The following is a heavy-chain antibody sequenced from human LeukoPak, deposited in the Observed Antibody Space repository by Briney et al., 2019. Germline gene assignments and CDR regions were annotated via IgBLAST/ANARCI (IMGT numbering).Heavy chain of an antibody. V-gene: IGHV4-59*08. CDR2: IYYSGST. D-gene: IGHD4-17*01. J-gene: IGHJ4*02. Sequence: PSETLSLTCTVSGGSISSYYWSWIRQPPGKGLEWIGYIYYSGSTYYNPSLKSRVTISVDTSKNQFSLKLSSVTAADTAVYYCARTSTVTTDFDYWGQGTLVTVSS. CDR1: GGSISSYY. CDR3: ARTSTVTTDFDY.